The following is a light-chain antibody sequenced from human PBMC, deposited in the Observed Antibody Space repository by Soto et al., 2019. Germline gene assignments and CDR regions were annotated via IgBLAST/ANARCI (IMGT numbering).Light chain of an antibody. V-gene: IGKV4-1*01. J-gene: IGKJ1*01. Sequence: DIVMTQSPDSLAVSLGERATINCKSSQSILHRPTNKNYLAWYHQKPGQPPKLLIYWASTRESGVPARFSGSGSGTDFTLTISSLQAEDVGIYYCQQYSSLPWTFGQRSMVDVK. CDR1: QSILHRPTNKNY. CDR3: QQYSSLPWT. CDR2: WAS.